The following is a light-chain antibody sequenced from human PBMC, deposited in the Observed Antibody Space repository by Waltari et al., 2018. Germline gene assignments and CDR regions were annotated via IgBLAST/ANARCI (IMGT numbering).Light chain of an antibody. CDR2: DVT. J-gene: IGLJ2*01. Sequence: QSALTQPASVSGSPGQSITISCTETSSDVGDFNYVSWFIQHPAKVPQVIIYDVTKRCLGVCSRLSCSKSRHMPSLTISGIQEADEAEYFCCLYTGSSIVLFGGGTKLTVL. CDR3: CLYTGSSIVL. V-gene: IGLV2-14*03. CDR1: SSDVGDFNY.